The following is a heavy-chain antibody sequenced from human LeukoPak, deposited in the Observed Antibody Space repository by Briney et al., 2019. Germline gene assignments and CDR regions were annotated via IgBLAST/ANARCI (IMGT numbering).Heavy chain of an antibody. CDR1: GYTFTSYD. Sequence: ASVKVSCKASGYTFTSYDINWVRQATGQGLEWMGWMNPNSGNTGYAQKFQGRVTMTRNTSISTAYMELSSLRSEDTAVCYCVIGSGWINFDYWGQGTLVTVSS. V-gene: IGHV1-8*01. D-gene: IGHD6-19*01. J-gene: IGHJ4*02. CDR2: MNPNSGNT. CDR3: VIGSGWINFDY.